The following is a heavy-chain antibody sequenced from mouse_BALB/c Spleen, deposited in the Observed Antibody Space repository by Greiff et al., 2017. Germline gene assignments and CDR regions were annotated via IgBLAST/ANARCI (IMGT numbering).Heavy chain of an antibody. V-gene: IGHV1-82*01. J-gene: IGHJ3*01. Sequence: QVQLKQSGPELVKPGASVKISCKASGYAFSSSWMNWVKQRPGQGLEWIGRIYPGDGDTNYNGKFKGKATLTADKSSSTAYMQLSSLTSVDSAVYFCAREGLYDYDPFAYWGQGTLVTVSA. CDR2: IYPGDGDT. CDR1: GYAFSSSW. D-gene: IGHD2-4*01. CDR3: AREGLYDYDPFAY.